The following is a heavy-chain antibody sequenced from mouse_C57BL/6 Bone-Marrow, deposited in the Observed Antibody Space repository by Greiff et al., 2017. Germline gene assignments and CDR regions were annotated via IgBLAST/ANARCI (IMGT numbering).Heavy chain of an antibody. CDR2: VYPYNGGT. CDR1: GFTFTDYY. D-gene: IGHD1-1*01. J-gene: IGHJ2*01. CDR3: ARERTNYYGSSSYYFDY. V-gene: IGHV1-36*01. Sequence: VQLQQSGPVLVKPGPSVKISCKASGFTFTDYYMHWVKQSHGKSLEWIGLVYPYNGGTSYNQKFKGKATLTVDTSSSTAYMELNSLTSEDSAVYYCARERTNYYGSSSYYFDYWGQGTTLTVSS.